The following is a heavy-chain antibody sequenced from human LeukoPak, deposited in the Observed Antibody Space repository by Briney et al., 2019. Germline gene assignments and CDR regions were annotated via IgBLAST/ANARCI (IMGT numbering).Heavy chain of an antibody. CDR3: ARGQRSSSSYMTRDFDY. V-gene: IGHV4-34*01. CDR2: INYSGST. J-gene: IGHJ4*02. Sequence: SETLSLTCAVYGGSFSGYYWSWIRQPPGKGLEWIGEINYSGSTNYNPSLKSRVTISVDTSKNQFSLKLSSVTAADTAVYYCARGQRSSSSYMTRDFDYWGQGTLVTVSS. CDR1: GGSFSGYY. D-gene: IGHD6-13*01.